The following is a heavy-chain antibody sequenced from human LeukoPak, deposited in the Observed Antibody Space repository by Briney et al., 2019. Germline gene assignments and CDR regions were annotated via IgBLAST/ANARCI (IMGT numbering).Heavy chain of an antibody. Sequence: GGPLRLSCAASGFTFNTYSMIWVRQAPGKGLEWVSFISSGSSHTFYADSVKGRFTISRDNAKNSLYLQMNSLRAEDTAVYFCAREDFTVTGAFDYWGQGTLVTVSS. D-gene: IGHD4-17*01. CDR2: ISSGSSHT. V-gene: IGHV3-21*01. CDR3: AREDFTVTGAFDY. J-gene: IGHJ4*02. CDR1: GFTFNTYS.